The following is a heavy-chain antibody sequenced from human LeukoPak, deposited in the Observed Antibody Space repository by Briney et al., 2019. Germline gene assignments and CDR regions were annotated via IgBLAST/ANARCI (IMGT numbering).Heavy chain of an antibody. J-gene: IGHJ4*02. CDR3: VKSPLNLGYCSGGSCHYFDY. CDR1: GFTFSSYA. CDR2: ISSNGGSI. D-gene: IGHD2-15*01. Sequence: GGSLILSCSASGFTFSSYAMHWVRQAPGKGLEYVSVISSNGGSIYYADSVKGRFTISRDNSKNTLYLQMSSLRAEDTAVYYCVKSPLNLGYCSGGSCHYFDYWGQGTLVTVSS. V-gene: IGHV3-64D*06.